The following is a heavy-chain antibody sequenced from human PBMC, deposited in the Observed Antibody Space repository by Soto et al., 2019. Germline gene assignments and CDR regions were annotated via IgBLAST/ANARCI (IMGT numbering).Heavy chain of an antibody. Sequence: GGSLRLSCAASGFTFSSYWMSWVRQSPGKGLEWVANIKQNGRERNYVDSVEGRFTISRDNAKNSLYLQMNSVRVEDTGVYYCARGPSYSDSYFDYWGQGTLVTVS. CDR3: ARGPSYSDSYFDY. V-gene: IGHV3-7*02. J-gene: IGHJ4*02. D-gene: IGHD4-17*01. CDR2: IKQNGRER. CDR1: GFTFSSYW.